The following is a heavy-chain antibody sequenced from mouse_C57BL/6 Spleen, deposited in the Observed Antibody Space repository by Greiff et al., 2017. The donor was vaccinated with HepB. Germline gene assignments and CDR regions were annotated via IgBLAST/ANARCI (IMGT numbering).Heavy chain of an antibody. CDR2: IDPETGGT. J-gene: IGHJ2*01. V-gene: IGHV1-15*01. Sequence: VQVVESGAELVRPGASVTLSCKASGYTFTDYEMHWVKQTPVHGLEWIGAIDPETGGTAYNQKFKGKAILTADKSSSTAYMELRSLTSEDSAVYYCTRDDYVFDYWGQGTTLTVSS. D-gene: IGHD2-4*01. CDR1: GYTFTDYE. CDR3: TRDDYVFDY.